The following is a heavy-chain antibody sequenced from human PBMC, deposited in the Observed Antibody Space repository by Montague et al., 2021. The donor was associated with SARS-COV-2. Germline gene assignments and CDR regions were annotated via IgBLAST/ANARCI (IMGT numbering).Heavy chain of an antibody. CDR1: GFTFSSYD. V-gene: IGHV3-13*04. Sequence: SLRLSCAASGFTFSSYDMHWVRQATGKGLEWVSAIGTAGDTYYPGSAKGRFTTSRENANNTLYLQMNSLRAGDTAVYYCARGVTMVQGVIYYYYGMDVWGQGTTVTVSS. J-gene: IGHJ6*02. CDR2: IGTAGDT. CDR3: ARGVTMVQGVIYYYYGMDV. D-gene: IGHD3-10*01.